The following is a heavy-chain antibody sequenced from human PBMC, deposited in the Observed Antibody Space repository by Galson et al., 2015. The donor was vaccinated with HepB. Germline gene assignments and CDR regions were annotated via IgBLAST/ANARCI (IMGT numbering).Heavy chain of an antibody. CDR2: IYSGGST. J-gene: IGHJ2*01. V-gene: IGHV3-53*01. D-gene: IGHD6-19*01. CDR3: ARPKDVGSGWSRVEWYFDL. CDR1: GFTVSSNY. Sequence: SLRLSCAASGFTVSSNYMSWVRQAPGKGLEWVSVIYSGGSTYYADSVKGRFTISRDSSKNKMYLQMNSLGAEDTAVYYCARPKDVGSGWSRVEWYFDLWGRGTLVTVSS.